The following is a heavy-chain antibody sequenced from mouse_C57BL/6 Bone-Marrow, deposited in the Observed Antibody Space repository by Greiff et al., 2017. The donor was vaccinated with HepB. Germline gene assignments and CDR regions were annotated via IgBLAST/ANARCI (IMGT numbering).Heavy chain of an antibody. CDR2: ISYDGSN. J-gene: IGHJ3*01. V-gene: IGHV3-6*01. CDR3: ARGGSSWFAY. CDR1: GYSITSGYY. D-gene: IGHD1-1*02. Sequence: EVQLVESGPGLVKPSQSLSLTCSVTGYSITSGYYWNWIRQFPGNKLEWMGYISYDGSNNYNPSLKNRISITRDTSKNQFFLKLNSVTTEDTATYYCARGGSSWFAYWGQGTLATVSA.